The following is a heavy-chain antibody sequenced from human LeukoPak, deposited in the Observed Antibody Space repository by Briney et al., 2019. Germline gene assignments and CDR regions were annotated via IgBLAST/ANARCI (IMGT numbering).Heavy chain of an antibody. V-gene: IGHV3-23*01. Sequence: GGSLRLSCAASGFTFSSHAMSWVRQAPGKGLEWVSAISTSGGSTYYADSVKGRFTISGDNSKNTLYLQMNSLRAEDTAVYYCAKEPYSGSQLLDYWGQGTLVTVSS. D-gene: IGHD1-26*01. CDR3: AKEPYSGSQLLDY. J-gene: IGHJ4*02. CDR1: GFTFSSHA. CDR2: ISTSGGST.